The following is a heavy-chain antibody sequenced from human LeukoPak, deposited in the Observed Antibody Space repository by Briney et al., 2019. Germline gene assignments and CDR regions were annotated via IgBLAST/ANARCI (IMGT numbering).Heavy chain of an antibody. J-gene: IGHJ6*02. CDR2: IKSKTDGGTT. CDR1: GFTFSNVW. D-gene: IGHD3-22*01. CDR3: TTNYYDSSGYYYDNYYGMDV. V-gene: IGHV3-15*01. Sequence: PGGSLRLSCAASGFTFSNVWMSWVRQAPGKGLEWVGRIKSKTDGGTTDYAAPVKGRFTISRDDSKNTLYLQMNSLKTEDTAVYYCTTNYYDSSGYYYDNYYGMDVWGQGTTVTVSS.